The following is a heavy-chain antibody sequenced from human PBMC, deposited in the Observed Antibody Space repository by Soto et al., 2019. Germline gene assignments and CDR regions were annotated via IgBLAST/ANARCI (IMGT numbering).Heavy chain of an antibody. J-gene: IGHJ4*02. Sequence: PSETLSLTCAVYGGSFSGYYWSWIRQPPGKGLEWIGEINHSGSTNYNPSLKSRVTISVDTSKNQFSLKLSSVTAADTAIYYCARSGDNYNVLDYWGQGTPVTVSS. CDR2: INHSGST. CDR1: GGSFSGYY. V-gene: IGHV4-34*01. CDR3: ARSGDNYNVLDY. D-gene: IGHD3-10*02.